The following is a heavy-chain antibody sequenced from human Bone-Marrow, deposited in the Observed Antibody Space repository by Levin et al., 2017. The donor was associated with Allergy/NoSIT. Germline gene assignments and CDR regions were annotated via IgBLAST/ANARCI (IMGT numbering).Heavy chain of an antibody. J-gene: IGHJ6*03. Sequence: SETLSLTCTVSGGSISSYYWSWIRQPPGKGLEWIGYIYYSGSTNYNPSLKSRVTISVDTSKNQFSLKLSSVTAADTAVYYCARVRCSSTSCYGLVLSDYDYYYMDVWGKGTTVTVSS. CDR1: GGSISSYY. CDR3: ARVRCSSTSCYGLVLSDYDYYYMDV. D-gene: IGHD2-2*01. CDR2: IYYSGST. V-gene: IGHV4-59*01.